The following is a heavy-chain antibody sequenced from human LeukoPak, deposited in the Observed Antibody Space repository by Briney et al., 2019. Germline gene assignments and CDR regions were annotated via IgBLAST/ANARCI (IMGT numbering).Heavy chain of an antibody. J-gene: IGHJ3*02. CDR2: LSSTGNT. Sequence: GGSLRLSCAASGFTVSRNYMNWVPQAPGKGLGWVSLLSSTGNTSYADSVKGRFTISRHNSKNTLYLQVNSLRPEDTAMYYCARWRAIDAFDIWGQGTMVIVSS. D-gene: IGHD3-3*01. CDR3: ARWRAIDAFDI. CDR1: GFTVSRNY. V-gene: IGHV3-53*04.